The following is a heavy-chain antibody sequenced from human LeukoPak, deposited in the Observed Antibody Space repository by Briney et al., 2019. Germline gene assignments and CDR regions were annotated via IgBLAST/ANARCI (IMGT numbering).Heavy chain of an antibody. V-gene: IGHV3-23*01. CDR3: AKSRPMVRGVIIFGYYYGMDV. J-gene: IGHJ6*02. Sequence: GGSLRLSCAASAFTFSSCAMSWVRPAPGEGLEWVSAISGSVGSTYYADSVKGRFTISRDNSKNTLYLQMNSLRAEDTAVYYCAKSRPMVRGVIIFGYYYGMDVWGQGTTVTVSS. CDR1: AFTFSSCA. D-gene: IGHD3-10*01. CDR2: ISGSVGST.